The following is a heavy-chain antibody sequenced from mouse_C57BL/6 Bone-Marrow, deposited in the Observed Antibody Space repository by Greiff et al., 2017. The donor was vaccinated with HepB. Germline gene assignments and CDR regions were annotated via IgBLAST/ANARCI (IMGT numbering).Heavy chain of an antibody. V-gene: IGHV1-54*01. J-gene: IGHJ1*03. Sequence: QVQLQQSGAELVRPGTSVKVSCKASGYAFTNYLIEWVKQRPGQGLEWIGVIIPGSGGTNYNEKFKGKATLTADKSSSTAYMQLSSLTSEDSAVYFCARLATTVAEGYFDVWGTGTTVTVSS. D-gene: IGHD1-1*01. CDR2: IIPGSGGT. CDR1: GYAFTNYL. CDR3: ARLATTVAEGYFDV.